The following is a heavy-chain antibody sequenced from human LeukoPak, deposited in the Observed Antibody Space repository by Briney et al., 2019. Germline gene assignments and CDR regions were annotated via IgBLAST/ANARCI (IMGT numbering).Heavy chain of an antibody. CDR1: GFTFSSYG. J-gene: IGHJ4*02. V-gene: IGHV3-33*01. CDR2: IWYDGSNK. CDR3: ARGVYDILTGYSGDYFDY. Sequence: GRSLRLSCAASGFTFSSYGMHWVRQAPGKGLEWAAVIWYDGSNKYYADSVKGRFTISRDNSKNTLYLQMNSLRAEDTAVYYCARGVYDILTGYSGDYFDYWGQGTLVTVSS. D-gene: IGHD3-9*01.